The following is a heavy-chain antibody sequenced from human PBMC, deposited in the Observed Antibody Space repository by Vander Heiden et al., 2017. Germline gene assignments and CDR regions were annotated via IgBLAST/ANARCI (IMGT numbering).Heavy chain of an antibody. Sequence: QLHLHESGSGLVKPSETLSLTCTVSGGSIDSSSYYWGWIRQSPGRGLQWIGNIYYNGRTYYNPSLKSRVTISVDTSKKQFSLNLSSVTVTDTAVYYCARRNYYGSGSHGSSFDIWGQGTTVTVSA. D-gene: IGHD3-10*01. CDR1: GGSIDSSSYY. J-gene: IGHJ3*02. CDR2: IYYNGRT. V-gene: IGHV4-39*01. CDR3: ARRNYYGSGSHGSSFDI.